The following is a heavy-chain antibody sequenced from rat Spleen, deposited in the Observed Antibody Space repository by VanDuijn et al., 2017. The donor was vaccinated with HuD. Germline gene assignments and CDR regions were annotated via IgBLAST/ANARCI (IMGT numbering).Heavy chain of an antibody. CDR1: GFTFSDYA. V-gene: IGHV5-17*01. D-gene: IGHD1-9*01. Sequence: EVQLVESGGGLVQPGRSLKLSCAASGFTFSDYAMAWVRQAPKKGLEWVATIIYEGSGTYYGDSVKGRFTISRDNTKSTLYLQMNSLRSEDTATYYCARQDYGYNDYWGQGVMVTVSS. CDR3: ARQDYGYNDY. J-gene: IGHJ2*01. CDR2: IIYEGSGT.